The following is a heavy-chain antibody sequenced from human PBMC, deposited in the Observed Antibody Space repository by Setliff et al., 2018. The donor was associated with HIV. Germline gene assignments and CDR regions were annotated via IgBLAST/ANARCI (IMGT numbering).Heavy chain of an antibody. Sequence: SETLSLTCSVSGDSVSSVNYYWSWIRQPPGKGLEWIGYIYYSGSTNYNPSLKSRVTISVDTSKNQFSLKLSSVTAADTAVYYCARVLLKDTSGYRAYYYYMDVWGKGTTVTVS. V-gene: IGHV4-61*01. CDR1: GDSVSSVNYY. CDR2: IYYSGST. CDR3: ARVLLKDTSGYRAYYYYMDV. D-gene: IGHD3-22*01. J-gene: IGHJ6*03.